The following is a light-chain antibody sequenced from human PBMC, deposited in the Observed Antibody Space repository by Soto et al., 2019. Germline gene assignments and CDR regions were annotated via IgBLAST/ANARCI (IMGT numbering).Light chain of an antibody. CDR2: DAS. Sequence: EIVLTQSPATLSLSPGERATLSCRASQGVSSYLAWYQQKPGQAPRLLIYDASNRATGIPARFSGSGPGTDFTLTISSLEPEDFAVYYGQQRSNWPLTFGQGTRLEIK. CDR3: QQRSNWPLT. J-gene: IGKJ5*01. V-gene: IGKV3D-11*01. CDR1: QGVSSY.